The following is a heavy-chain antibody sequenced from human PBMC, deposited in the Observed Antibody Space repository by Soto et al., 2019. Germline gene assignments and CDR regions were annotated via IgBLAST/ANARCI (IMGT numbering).Heavy chain of an antibody. CDR1: GFTFSSYA. CDR3: ARDWVPAAMLPIFYYYYYMDV. J-gene: IGHJ6*03. V-gene: IGHV3-23*01. D-gene: IGHD2-2*01. Sequence: EVQLLESGGGLVQPGGSLRLSCAASGFTFSSYAMSWVRQAPGKGLEWVSAISGSGGSTYYADSGKGRFTISRDNSKNTLYLQLNSLRAEDTALYYCARDWVPAAMLPIFYYYYYMDVGGKGPTVTVSS. CDR2: ISGSGGST.